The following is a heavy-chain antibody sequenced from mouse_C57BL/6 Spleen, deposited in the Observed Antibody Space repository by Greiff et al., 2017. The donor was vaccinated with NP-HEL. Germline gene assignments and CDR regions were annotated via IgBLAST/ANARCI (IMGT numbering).Heavy chain of an antibody. Sequence: EVQLQQSGPELVKPGASVKISCKASGYTFTDYYMNWVKQSHGKSLEWIGDINPNNGGTSYNQKFKGKATLTVDKSSSTAYMELRSLTSEDSAVYYCARSGRLRAPDAYWGQGTLVTVSA. V-gene: IGHV1-26*01. D-gene: IGHD2-4*01. CDR1: GYTFTDYY. J-gene: IGHJ3*01. CDR3: ARSGRLRAPDAY. CDR2: INPNNGGT.